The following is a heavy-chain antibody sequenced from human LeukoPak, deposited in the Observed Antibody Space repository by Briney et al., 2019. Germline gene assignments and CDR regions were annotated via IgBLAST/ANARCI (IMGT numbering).Heavy chain of an antibody. D-gene: IGHD3-10*01. CDR3: AKDSGSGRGLYYYGMDV. V-gene: IGHV3-30*18. CDR1: GLIFSSYG. J-gene: IGHJ6*04. Sequence: GRSLRLYCAASGLIFSSYGMHWVRQAPGKGLEWVAVISSDGNNTYYADSVKGRFTISRDNSKNTLYLQMDSLRAEDTAVYYCAKDSGSGRGLYYYGMDVWGKGTTVPVSS. CDR2: ISSDGNNT.